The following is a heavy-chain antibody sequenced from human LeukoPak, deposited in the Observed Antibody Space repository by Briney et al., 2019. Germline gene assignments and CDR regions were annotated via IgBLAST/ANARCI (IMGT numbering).Heavy chain of an antibody. D-gene: IGHD3-22*01. CDR1: GFTFSSYA. Sequence: PGGSLRLSCAASGFTFSSYAMSWVRQAPGRGLEWVAVISYDGSNKYYADSVKGRFTISRDNSKNTLYLQMNSLRAEDTAVYYCARSSDYYDSSGYYPHWGQGTLVTVSS. CDR2: ISYDGSNK. CDR3: ARSSDYYDSSGYYPH. J-gene: IGHJ4*02. V-gene: IGHV3-30-3*01.